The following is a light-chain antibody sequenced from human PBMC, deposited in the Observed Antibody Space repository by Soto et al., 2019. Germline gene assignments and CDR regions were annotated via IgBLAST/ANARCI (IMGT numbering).Light chain of an antibody. CDR2: GAS. CDR1: QSVSNNY. Sequence: VMTQSPDSLAVSLGDMATLSCRASQSVSNNYLAWYQQKPGQAPRLLIYGASNRATGIPDRFSGSGSGTDFTLTISRLEPEDFAVYYCQQYGSSGTFGQGTKVDIK. J-gene: IGKJ1*01. CDR3: QQYGSSGT. V-gene: IGKV3-20*01.